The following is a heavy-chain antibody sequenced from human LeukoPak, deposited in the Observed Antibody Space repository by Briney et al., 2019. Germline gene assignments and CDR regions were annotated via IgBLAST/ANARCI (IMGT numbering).Heavy chain of an antibody. Sequence: GGSLRLSCAASGFTFSDYYMSWIRQAPGKGLEWVSYISSSGSTIYYADSVKGRFTISRDNAKNSLYLQMNSLRAEDTAVYYCARGSYYYDSSGYLLDYWGQGTLVTVSS. D-gene: IGHD3-22*01. CDR2: ISSSGSTI. V-gene: IGHV3-11*01. CDR1: GFTFSDYY. CDR3: ARGSYYYDSSGYLLDY. J-gene: IGHJ4*02.